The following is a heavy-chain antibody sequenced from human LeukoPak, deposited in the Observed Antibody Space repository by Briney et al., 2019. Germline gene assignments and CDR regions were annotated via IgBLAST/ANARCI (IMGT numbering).Heavy chain of an antibody. V-gene: IGHV4-30-4*08. D-gene: IGHD2-8*01. CDR1: GGSFSGYY. CDR3: ARTKGNYYYMDV. Sequence: PSETLSLTCAVYGGSFSGYYWSWIRQPPGKGLEWIGYIYYSGSTYYNPSLKSRVTISIDTSKNQFSLKLSSVTAADTAVYYCARTKGNYYYMDVWGKGTTVTVSS. CDR2: IYYSGST. J-gene: IGHJ6*03.